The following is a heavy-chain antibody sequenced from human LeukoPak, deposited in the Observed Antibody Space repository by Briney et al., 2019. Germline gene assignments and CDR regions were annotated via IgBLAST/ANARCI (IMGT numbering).Heavy chain of an antibody. CDR2: IYYNGIT. CDR1: GDSISSGNFY. V-gene: IGHV4-39*01. D-gene: IGHD4-17*01. CDR3: ARDHGDFVQHD. Sequence: NPSETLFLTCTVSGDSISSGNFYWGWIRQPPGKELQWIGSIYYNGITHYNPSLESRVTISADTSTNEFSLKLRSVTAADTAMYYCARDHGDFVQHDWGQGTLVTVSS. J-gene: IGHJ4*02.